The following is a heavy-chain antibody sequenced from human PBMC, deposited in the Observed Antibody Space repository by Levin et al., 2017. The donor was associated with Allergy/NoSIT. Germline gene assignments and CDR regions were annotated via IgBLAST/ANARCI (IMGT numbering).Heavy chain of an antibody. CDR1: GGSISSGGYY. V-gene: IGHV4-31*03. CDR3: ARGSAPPAGSYDY. J-gene: IGHJ4*02. CDR2: IYYSGST. D-gene: IGHD3-10*01. Sequence: PSETLSLTCTVSGGSISSGGYYWSWIRQHPGKGLEWIGYIYYSGSTYYNPSLKSRVTISVDTSKNQFSLKLSSVTAADTAVYYCARGSAPPAGSYDYWGQGTLVTVSS.